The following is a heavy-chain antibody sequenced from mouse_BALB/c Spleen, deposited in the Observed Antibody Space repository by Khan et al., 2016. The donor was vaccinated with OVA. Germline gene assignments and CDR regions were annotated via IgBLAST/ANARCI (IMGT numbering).Heavy chain of an antibody. Sequence: EVKLLESGPGLVKPSQSLSLTCTVNGYSITSNYAWNWIRQFPGNKLEWMGYISYSGSTNYNPSLKSRLSITRDTAKNQFFLLLHSVTTEDSATYYCARGNYYRYALDYWGQGTSVTVSS. CDR2: ISYSGST. D-gene: IGHD1-1*01. CDR1: GYSITSNYA. CDR3: ARGNYYRYALDY. J-gene: IGHJ4*01. V-gene: IGHV3-2*02.